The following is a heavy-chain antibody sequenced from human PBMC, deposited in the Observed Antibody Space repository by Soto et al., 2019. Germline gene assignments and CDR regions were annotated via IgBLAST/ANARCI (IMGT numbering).Heavy chain of an antibody. CDR3: ARGHIVVVPTVGWFDP. V-gene: IGHV4-38-2*01. Sequence: PSETPSLTCAVSGYSISSGYYWGCIRQPPGKGLEWIGSMFHSGSTYYNPSLKSRVTISVDTSKNQFSLKLSSVTAADTAVYYCARGHIVVVPTVGWFDPWGHGTLVTVS. CDR1: GYSISSGYY. CDR2: MFHSGST. J-gene: IGHJ5*02. D-gene: IGHD2-2*01.